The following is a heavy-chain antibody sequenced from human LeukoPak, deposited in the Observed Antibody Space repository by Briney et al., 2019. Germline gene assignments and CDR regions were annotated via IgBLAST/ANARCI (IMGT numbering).Heavy chain of an antibody. Sequence: GGSLRLSCAASGFTFSSCGMHWVRQAPGKGLEWVAVIWYDGSTEYYADSVKGRFTISRDNSKNTLYLQMNSLRAEDTAVYYCAKGEYYYDSSGYPDCWGQGTLVTVSS. CDR2: IWYDGSTE. J-gene: IGHJ4*02. V-gene: IGHV3-30*02. CDR1: GFTFSSCG. D-gene: IGHD3-22*01. CDR3: AKGEYYYDSSGYPDC.